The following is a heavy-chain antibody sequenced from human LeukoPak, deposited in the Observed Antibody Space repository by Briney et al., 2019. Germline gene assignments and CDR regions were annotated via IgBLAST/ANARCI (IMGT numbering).Heavy chain of an antibody. V-gene: IGHV4-34*01. D-gene: IGHD1-1*01. Sequence: TASETLSLTCAVYGGSFSGYYWSWIRQPPGKGLEWIGSIYHSGSTYYNPSLKSRVTISVDTSKNQFSLKLSSVTAADTAVYYCARVPTTGTTVGAFDIWGQGTMVTVSS. CDR1: GGSFSGYY. J-gene: IGHJ3*02. CDR3: ARVPTTGTTVGAFDI. CDR2: IYHSGST.